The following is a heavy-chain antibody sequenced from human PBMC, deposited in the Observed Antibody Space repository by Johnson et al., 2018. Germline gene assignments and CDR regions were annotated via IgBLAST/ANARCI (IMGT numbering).Heavy chain of an antibody. CDR3: GGTGDLTGYYDYYMDV. V-gene: IGHV4-59*01. D-gene: IGHD2-21*02. CDR2: IFYSGST. CDR1: GGSISSYY. Sequence: QVQLQESGPGLVKSSETLSLTCTASGGSISSYYWSWIRQPPGKGLEWIGYIFYSGSTKYNPALKSRVTITVDTSKNKLSLTVSSVTAADTAIYYCGGTGDLTGYYDYYMDVWGKGTTVTVSS. J-gene: IGHJ6*03.